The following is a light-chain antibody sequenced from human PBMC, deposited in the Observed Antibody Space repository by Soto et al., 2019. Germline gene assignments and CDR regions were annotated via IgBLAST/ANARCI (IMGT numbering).Light chain of an antibody. CDR1: QSLSTR. CDR3: QQYNSYWT. CDR2: DAS. Sequence: DIQMTQSPSTLSASVGDRVTITCRASQSLSTRFAWYQQKPAKAPKLLIYDASSLESGVPSRFSGSGSGTEFTLTISSLQPDDVATYYCQQYNSYWTYGQGTKVEIK. J-gene: IGKJ1*01. V-gene: IGKV1-5*01.